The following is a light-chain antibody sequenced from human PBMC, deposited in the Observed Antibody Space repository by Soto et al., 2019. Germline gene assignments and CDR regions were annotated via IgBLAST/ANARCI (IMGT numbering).Light chain of an antibody. V-gene: IGKV1-39*01. Sequence: DIQMTQSPSSLSASVSDRVTITCRASQGISSYLAWYQQKPGKAPNLVIYTASTLQSGVPSRFSGSGSGTDFTLTISSLQPEDFATYYCQQSYSTPSITFGQGTRLEIK. J-gene: IGKJ5*01. CDR3: QQSYSTPSIT. CDR2: TAS. CDR1: QGISSY.